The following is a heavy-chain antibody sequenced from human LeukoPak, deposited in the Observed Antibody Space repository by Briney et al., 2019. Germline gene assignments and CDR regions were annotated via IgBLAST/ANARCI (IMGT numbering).Heavy chain of an antibody. CDR3: ARESYGVDY. Sequence: PSETLSLTCTVSGGFVSSGSYYWSWIRQPPGKGLEWIGYIYYSGSTNYNPSLKSRVTISVDTSKNQFSLKLSSVTAADTAVYYCARESYGVDYWGQGTLVTVSS. CDR2: IYYSGST. J-gene: IGHJ4*02. V-gene: IGHV4-61*01. CDR1: GGFVSSGSYY. D-gene: IGHD5-18*01.